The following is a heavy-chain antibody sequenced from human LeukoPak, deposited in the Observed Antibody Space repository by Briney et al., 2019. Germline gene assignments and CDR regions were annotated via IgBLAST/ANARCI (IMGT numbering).Heavy chain of an antibody. D-gene: IGHD4-17*01. CDR2: INAGNGNT. V-gene: IGHV1-3*03. J-gene: IGHJ3*02. CDR1: GYTFTGYY. CDR3: ARDYGDYLHAFDI. Sequence: ASVKVSCKASGYTFTGYYMHWVRQAPGQGLEWMGWINAGNGNTKYSQEFQGRVTITRDTSASTAYMELSSLRSEDMAVYYCARDYGDYLHAFDIWGQGTMVTVSS.